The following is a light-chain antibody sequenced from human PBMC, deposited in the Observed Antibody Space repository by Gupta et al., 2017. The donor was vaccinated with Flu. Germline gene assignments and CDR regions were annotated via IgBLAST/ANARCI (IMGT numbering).Light chain of an antibody. CDR2: DAS. CDR3: QQRFSCPRA. V-gene: IGKV3-11*01. Sequence: PDTLSLSPGERATLSSRSSQSISSYLASSQQKPGLAPRLLIYDASNRAAGIPARFSGSGSGTDFTLTISSLEPEDFAVYYCQQRFSCPRAFGGGTKVEIK. CDR1: QSISSY. J-gene: IGKJ4*01.